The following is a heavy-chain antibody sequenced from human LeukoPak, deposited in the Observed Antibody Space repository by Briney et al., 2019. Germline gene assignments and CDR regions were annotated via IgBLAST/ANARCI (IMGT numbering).Heavy chain of an antibody. Sequence: SETLSLTCTVSGGSISSYYWSWVRQPPGKGLVWIGYIYYSGSTNYNPALKSRVTISVDTSKNQFSLKLSSGTAADTAVYYCASWGSSAFDYWGQGTLVTVSS. V-gene: IGHV4-59*01. D-gene: IGHD3-16*01. CDR3: ASWGSSAFDY. CDR2: IYYSGST. CDR1: GGSISSYY. J-gene: IGHJ4*02.